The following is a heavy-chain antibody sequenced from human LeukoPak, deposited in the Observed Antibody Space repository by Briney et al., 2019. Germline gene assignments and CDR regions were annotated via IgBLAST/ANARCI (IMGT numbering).Heavy chain of an antibody. CDR2: ISGNGRDI. CDR1: GFTFSDNY. Sequence: GGSLRLSCAASGFTFSDNYMTWVRQAPGRGLEWLSYISGNGRDIQYADSVKGRFTISRDNANNTLYLQMNSLRAEDTAVYYCARVSAVAGTYDYWGQGTLVTVSS. CDR3: ARVSAVAGTYDY. J-gene: IGHJ4*02. D-gene: IGHD6-19*01. V-gene: IGHV3-11*04.